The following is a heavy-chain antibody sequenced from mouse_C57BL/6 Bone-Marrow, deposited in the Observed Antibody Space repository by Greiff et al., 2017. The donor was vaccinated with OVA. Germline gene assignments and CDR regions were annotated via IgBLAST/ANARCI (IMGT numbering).Heavy chain of an antibody. CDR1: GFTFSNYW. D-gene: IGHD2-4*01. CDR2: IRLKSDNYAT. CDR3: TVSTMITTDYYAMDY. V-gene: IGHV6-3*01. Sequence: EVHLVESGGGLVQPGGSMKLSCVASGFTFSNYWMNWVRQSPEKGLEWVAQIRLKSDNYATHYAESVKGRFTISRDDSKSSVYLQMNNLRAEDTGIYYCTVSTMITTDYYAMDYWGQGTSVTVSS. J-gene: IGHJ4*01.